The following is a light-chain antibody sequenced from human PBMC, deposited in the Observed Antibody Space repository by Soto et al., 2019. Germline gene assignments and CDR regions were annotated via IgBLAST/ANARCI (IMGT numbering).Light chain of an antibody. CDR1: QNIRTY. J-gene: IGKJ3*01. CDR2: TAS. CDR3: QQSYGTLFT. Sequence: DIQMTQSPSSLSASVGDRVTITCRATQNIRTYLNWYQQKPGKAPKLLIYTASTLESGVPSRFSGRGSGTDFTLTISSLQPEDFATYYCQQSYGTLFTFGPGTKVDIK. V-gene: IGKV1-39*01.